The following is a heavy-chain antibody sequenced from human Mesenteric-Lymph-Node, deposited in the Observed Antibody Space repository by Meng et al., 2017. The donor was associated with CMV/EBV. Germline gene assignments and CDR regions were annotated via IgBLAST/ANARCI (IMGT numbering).Heavy chain of an antibody. J-gene: IGHJ6*02. V-gene: IGHV4-4*02. D-gene: IGHD2-2*01. Sequence: SGGSISSSNWWSWVRQPPGKGLEWIGEIYHSGSTNYNPSLKSRVTISVDKSKNQFSLKLSSVTAADTAVYYCATLTGGVPAAVLMDVWGQGTTVTVSS. CDR3: ATLTGGVPAAVLMDV. CDR1: GGSISSSNW. CDR2: IYHSGST.